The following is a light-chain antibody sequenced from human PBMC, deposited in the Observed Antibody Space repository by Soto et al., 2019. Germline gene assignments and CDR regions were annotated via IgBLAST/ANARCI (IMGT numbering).Light chain of an antibody. Sequence: QSALTQPASVSGSPGQSITISCIETTSDFGTKKFFSWYQQQPGKAPKLIISEGTKRPSGVSSRFSGSKSGNTASLTVSGLQSDDEADYFCCLYTSFFSFFCGGTQLTVL. V-gene: IGLV2-23*01. J-gene: IGLJ2*01. CDR1: TSDFGTKKF. CDR2: EGT. CDR3: CLYTSFFSF.